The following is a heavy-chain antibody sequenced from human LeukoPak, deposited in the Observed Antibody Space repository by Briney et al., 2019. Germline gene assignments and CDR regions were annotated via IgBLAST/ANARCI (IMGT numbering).Heavy chain of an antibody. CDR2: IYSGGST. J-gene: IGHJ4*02. Sequence: GGSLRLSCAASGFTVSSNYMSWVRQAPGKGLEWVSVIYSGGSTYYADSVKGRFTISRHNSRNTLYLQMNSLRAEDTAVYYCARGKPIVGATRPLDYWGQGTLVTVSS. D-gene: IGHD1-26*01. CDR1: GFTVSSNY. V-gene: IGHV3-53*04. CDR3: ARGKPIVGATRPLDY.